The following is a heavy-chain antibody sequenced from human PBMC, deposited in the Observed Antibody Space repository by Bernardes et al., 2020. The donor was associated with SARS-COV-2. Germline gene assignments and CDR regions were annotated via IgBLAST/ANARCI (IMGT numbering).Heavy chain of an antibody. D-gene: IGHD6-13*01. CDR2: IGAAGDT. J-gene: IGHJ5*02. Sequence: GGSLSLSCAASGFTFSTYDMHWVRQTTGKGLEWVSGIGAAGDTYYPDSVKGRFTISRENAMNSLFLQMNSLRAGDTAVYYCARGAPTGSWFGFDPWGQGTLVTVSS. CDR3: ARGAPTGSWFGFDP. V-gene: IGHV3-13*01. CDR1: GFTFSTYD.